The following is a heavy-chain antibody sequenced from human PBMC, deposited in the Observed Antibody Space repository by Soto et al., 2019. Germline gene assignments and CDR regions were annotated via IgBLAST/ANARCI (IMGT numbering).Heavy chain of an antibody. D-gene: IGHD3-16*01. CDR2: INHSGST. V-gene: IGHV4-34*01. CDR3: ARGPFMIGGYYYGMDV. J-gene: IGHJ6*02. CDR1: GGSFSGYY. Sequence: SETLSLTCAVYGGSFSGYYWSWIRQPPGKGLEWIGEINHSGSTNYNPSLKSRVTISVDTSKNQFSLKLSSVTAADTAVYYCARGPFMIGGYYYGMDVWGQGTTVNVSS.